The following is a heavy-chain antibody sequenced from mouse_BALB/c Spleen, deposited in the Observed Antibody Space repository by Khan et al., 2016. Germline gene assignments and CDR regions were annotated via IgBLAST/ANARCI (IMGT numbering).Heavy chain of an antibody. V-gene: IGHV5-17*02. J-gene: IGHJ4*01. CDR1: GFTFSSFG. Sequence: EVELVESGGGLVQPGGSRKLSCAASGFTFSSFGMNWVRQAPEKGLEWVAYISSGSSNIYYADTVKGRFTIYRDNPENTLFLQMTSLRSENTAMYYCARDDVDNYAMDYWGQGTSVTVSS. D-gene: IGHD2-12*01. CDR2: ISSGSSNI. CDR3: ARDDVDNYAMDY.